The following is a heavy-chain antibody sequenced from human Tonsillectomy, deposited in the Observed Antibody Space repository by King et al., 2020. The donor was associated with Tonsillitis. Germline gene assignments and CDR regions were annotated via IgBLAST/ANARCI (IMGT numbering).Heavy chain of an antibody. CDR3: ARDLTLFFAGYDRFKTYGMDV. CDR2: ISYDGSNK. D-gene: IGHD5-12*01. CDR1: GFTFSSYV. J-gene: IGHJ6*02. V-gene: IGHV3-30*04. Sequence: VQLVESGGGVVQPGRSLRLSCAASGFTFSSYVMHWVRQAPGKGLEWVAVISYDGSNKNYADSVKGRFTISRDNSKNTLYLQMNSLRAEDTAVYYCARDLTLFFAGYDRFKTYGMDVWGQGTTVTVS.